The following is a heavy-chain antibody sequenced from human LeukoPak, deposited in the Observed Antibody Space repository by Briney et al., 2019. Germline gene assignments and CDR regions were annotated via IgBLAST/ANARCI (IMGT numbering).Heavy chain of an antibody. CDR3: ASKSLGHCSSTSCAPSMGYTDV. D-gene: IGHD2-2*01. Sequence: ASVKVSCKASGYTFTSYGISWVRQAPGQGLEWMGWISAYNGNTNYAQKLQGRVTMTTDTSTSTAYMELSSLRSDDTAVYYCASKSLGHCSSTSCAPSMGYTDVWGKGTTVIVSS. CDR2: ISAYNGNT. J-gene: IGHJ6*03. V-gene: IGHV1-18*01. CDR1: GYTFTSYG.